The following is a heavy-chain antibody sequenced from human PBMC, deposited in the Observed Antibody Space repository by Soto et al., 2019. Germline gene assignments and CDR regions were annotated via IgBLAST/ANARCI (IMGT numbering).Heavy chain of an antibody. CDR3: ARGLTYDFWSLSLFNYYYYMDV. Sequence: ASVKVSCKASGYTFTSYDINWVRQATGQGLEWMGWMNPNSGNTGYAQKFQGRVTMTRNTSISTAYMELSSLRSEDTAVYYCARGLTYDFWSLSLFNYYYYMDVWGKGTTVTVSS. J-gene: IGHJ6*03. CDR1: GYTFTSYD. CDR2: MNPNSGNT. D-gene: IGHD3-3*01. V-gene: IGHV1-8*01.